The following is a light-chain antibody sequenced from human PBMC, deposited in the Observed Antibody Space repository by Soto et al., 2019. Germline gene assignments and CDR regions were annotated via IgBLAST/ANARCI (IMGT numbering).Light chain of an antibody. J-gene: IGKJ1*01. CDR2: RAS. CDR1: QNINSD. V-gene: IGKV1-5*03. CDR3: QQHNNYWT. Sequence: DVQMTQSPSTLSASVGDRVTITCRASQNINSDLAWYQQKPGKAPQLLIYRASNLERGVPSRFIGSGSGTEFTLTITSLQPDDFATYYCQQHNNYWTFGHGTRVDIK.